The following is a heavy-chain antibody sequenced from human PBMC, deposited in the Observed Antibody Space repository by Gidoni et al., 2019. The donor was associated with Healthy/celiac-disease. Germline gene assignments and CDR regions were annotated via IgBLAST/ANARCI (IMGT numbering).Heavy chain of an antibody. J-gene: IGHJ4*02. CDR2: IIPIFGTA. D-gene: IGHD3-3*01. Sequence: QVQLVQSGAEVKKPGSSVKVSCKASGGTFSSYAISWVRQAPGQGLEWMGGIIPIFGTANYAQKFQGRVTITADKSTSTAYMELSSLRSEDTAVYYCASHLNEKLRFLEPGMDYWGQGTLVTVSS. CDR1: GGTFSSYA. CDR3: ASHLNEKLRFLEPGMDY. V-gene: IGHV1-69*06.